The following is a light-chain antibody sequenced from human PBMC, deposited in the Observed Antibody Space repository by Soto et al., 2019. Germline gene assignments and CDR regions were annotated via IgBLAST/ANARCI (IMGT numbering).Light chain of an antibody. Sequence: DIVMTQSPLSPPVTLGQPASISGTSSQSLVFTDGNTYLNWFQQRPGQPPRRLIYKVSHRDSGVPDRFRGSGSRTDLTLKISRVEADDVGIYYCMQGTHCPQTFAKGTKVDI. V-gene: IGKV2-30*01. CDR3: MQGTHCPQT. CDR2: KVS. J-gene: IGKJ1*01. CDR1: QSLVFTDGNTY.